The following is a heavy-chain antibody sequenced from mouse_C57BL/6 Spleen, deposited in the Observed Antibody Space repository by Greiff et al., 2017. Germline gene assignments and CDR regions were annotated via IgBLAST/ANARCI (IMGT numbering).Heavy chain of an antibody. J-gene: IGHJ2*01. CDR2: INPYNGGT. V-gene: IGHV1-19*01. Sequence: EVQLQQSGPVLVKPGASVKMSCKASGYTFTDYYMNWVKQSHGKSLEWIGVINPYNGGTSYNQKFKGKATLTVDKSSSTAYMELNSLTSEDSAVYYCARRLANWDREGYFDYWGQGTTLTVSS. D-gene: IGHD4-1*01. CDR1: GYTFTDYY. CDR3: ARRLANWDREGYFDY.